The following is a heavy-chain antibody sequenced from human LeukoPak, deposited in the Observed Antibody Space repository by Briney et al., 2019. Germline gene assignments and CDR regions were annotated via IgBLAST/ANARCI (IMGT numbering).Heavy chain of an antibody. Sequence: GGSLRLSCAASGFTFSSYWMHWVRQAPGKGLVWISGINTDGSTTSYADSVKGRFTISRDNANNTLYLQMNSLRAEDTAVYYCARNSGSDRPVDCWGQGTLVAVSS. J-gene: IGHJ4*02. V-gene: IGHV3-74*01. D-gene: IGHD1-26*01. CDR3: ARNSGSDRPVDC. CDR1: GFTFSSYW. CDR2: INTDGSTT.